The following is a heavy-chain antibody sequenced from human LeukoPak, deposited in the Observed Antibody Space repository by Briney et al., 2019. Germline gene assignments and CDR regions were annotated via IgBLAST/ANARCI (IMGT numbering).Heavy chain of an antibody. Sequence: SQTLSLTCTVSGGSISSGDYYWSWIRQPPGKGLEWIGYIYYSGSTNYNPSLKSRVTISVDTSKNQFSLKLSSVTAADTAVYYCARVTAAGPRGGYFDYWGQGTLVTVSS. CDR1: GGSISSGDYY. V-gene: IGHV4-61*08. CDR2: IYYSGST. CDR3: ARVTAAGPRGGYFDY. D-gene: IGHD6-13*01. J-gene: IGHJ4*02.